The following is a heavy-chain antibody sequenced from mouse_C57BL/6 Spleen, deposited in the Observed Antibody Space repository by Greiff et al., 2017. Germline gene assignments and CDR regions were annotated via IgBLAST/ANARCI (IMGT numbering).Heavy chain of an antibody. CDR1: GYTFTSYW. CDR3: ARENYGNAMDY. D-gene: IGHD1-1*01. CDR2: IDPNSGGT. Sequence: QVQLKQPGAELVKPGASVKLSCKASGYTFTSYWMHWVKQRPGRGLEWIGRIDPNSGGTTYNENFKSKATLTVDQPSSTALMQLSSLTSADSAVYCYARENYGNAMDYWGQGTSVTVSS. V-gene: IGHV1-72*01. J-gene: IGHJ4*01.